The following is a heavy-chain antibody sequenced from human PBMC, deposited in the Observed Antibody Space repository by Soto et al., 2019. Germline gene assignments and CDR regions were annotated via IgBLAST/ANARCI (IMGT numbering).Heavy chain of an antibody. Sequence: QVQLQESGPGLVKPSQTLSLTCTVSGGSISSGDYYWSWIRQPPGKGLEWIGYIYYSGSTYYNPSLKSRVTISVDTSKNQFSLKLSSVTAADTAVYYCARGVRVWSSEPRQYYFDYWGQGTLVTVSS. CDR2: IYYSGST. CDR1: GGSISSGDYY. V-gene: IGHV4-30-4*01. D-gene: IGHD3-10*01. J-gene: IGHJ4*02. CDR3: ARGVRVWSSEPRQYYFDY.